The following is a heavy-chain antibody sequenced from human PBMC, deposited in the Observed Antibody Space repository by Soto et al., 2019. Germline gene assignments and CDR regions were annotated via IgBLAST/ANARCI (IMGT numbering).Heavy chain of an antibody. D-gene: IGHD3-3*01. CDR1: GFTFSSYA. Sequence: GSLRLSCAASGFTFSSYAMHWVRQAPGKGLEWVAVISYDGSNKYYADSVKGRFTISRDNSKNKLYLQMNSLRAEDTAVYYCAREGSTYYDFWSGYYTGDWFDPWGQGT. CDR2: ISYDGSNK. CDR3: AREGSTYYDFWSGYYTGDWFDP. J-gene: IGHJ5*02. V-gene: IGHV3-30-3*01.